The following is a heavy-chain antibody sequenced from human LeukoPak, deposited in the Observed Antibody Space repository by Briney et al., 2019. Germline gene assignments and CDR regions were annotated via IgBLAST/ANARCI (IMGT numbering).Heavy chain of an antibody. D-gene: IGHD2-2*01. V-gene: IGHV4-34*01. Sequence: PGGSLRLSCAASGFTFSSYAMSWVRQAPGKGLEWIGEINHSGSTNYNPSLKSRVTISVDTSKNQFSLKLSSVTAADTAVYYCARRPRSTSLRGLRAFDIWGQGTMVTVSS. CDR3: ARRPRSTSLRGLRAFDI. CDR2: INHSGST. J-gene: IGHJ3*02. CDR1: GFTFSSYA.